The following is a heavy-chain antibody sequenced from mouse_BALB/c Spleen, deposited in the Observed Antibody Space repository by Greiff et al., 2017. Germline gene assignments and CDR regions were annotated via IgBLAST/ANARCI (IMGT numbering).Heavy chain of an antibody. CDR1: GYTFTSYY. CDR3: TRGYYYSSSWYRDV. Sequence: QVQLQQPGAELVKPGASVKLSCKASGYTFTSYYMYWVKQRPGQGLEWIGGINPSNGGTNFNEKFKSKATLTVDKSSSTAYMQLSSLTSEDSAVYYCTRGYYYSSSWYRDVWGAGTTVTVSS. D-gene: IGHD1-1*01. V-gene: IGHV1S81*02. J-gene: IGHJ1*01. CDR2: INPSNGGT.